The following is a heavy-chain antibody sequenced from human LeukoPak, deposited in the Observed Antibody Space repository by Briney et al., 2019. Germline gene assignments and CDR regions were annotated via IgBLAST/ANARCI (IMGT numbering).Heavy chain of an antibody. D-gene: IGHD2-2*01. J-gene: IGHJ4*02. Sequence: PSETPSLTCTVSGGSISSYFWNWIRQPPGKGLEWIGSIYYSGSTYYNPSLKSRVTISVDTSKNQFSLKLSSVTAADTAVYYCASLVVVPGSFDYWGQGTLVTVSS. CDR2: IYYSGST. V-gene: IGHV4-39*01. CDR3: ASLVVVPGSFDY. CDR1: GGSISSYF.